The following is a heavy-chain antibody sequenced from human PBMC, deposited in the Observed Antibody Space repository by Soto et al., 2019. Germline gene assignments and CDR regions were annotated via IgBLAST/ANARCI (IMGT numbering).Heavy chain of an antibody. CDR3: AKIFRYGDPEY. V-gene: IGHV3-23*01. CDR1: GFTFSSYA. J-gene: IGHJ4*02. D-gene: IGHD2-21*02. CDR2: ISVSGDST. Sequence: EVQLLESGGGLVQPGGSLRLSCAASGFTFSSYAMSWVRQAPGKGLEWVSGISVSGDSTYYAGSVKGRFTISRDKSKSTLYLQMNSLSAEDTDVYYCAKIFRYGDPEYWGQGALVTVSS.